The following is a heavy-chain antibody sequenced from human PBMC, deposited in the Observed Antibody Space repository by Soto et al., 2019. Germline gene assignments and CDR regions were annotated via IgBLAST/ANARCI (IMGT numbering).Heavy chain of an antibody. CDR2: IWYDGSHE. CDR1: GFIFSNYG. Sequence: VGSLRLSCAASGFIFSNYGMHWVRQAPGKGLEWVAVIWYDGSHESYADSVKGRFTISRDNSKNTLFLQMNSLRAEDTAVYYCARDRYSYDSRAYQGVDWYFDLWGRGTLVTVSS. D-gene: IGHD3-22*01. CDR3: ARDRYSYDSRAYQGVDWYFDL. V-gene: IGHV3-33*01. J-gene: IGHJ2*01.